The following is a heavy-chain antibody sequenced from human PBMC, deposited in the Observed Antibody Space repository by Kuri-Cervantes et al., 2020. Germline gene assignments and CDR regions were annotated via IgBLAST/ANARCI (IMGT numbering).Heavy chain of an antibody. Sequence: SETLSLTCAVSGGSISSSNWWSWVRQPPGKGLEWIGEIYHSGSTNYNPSLKSRVTISVDTSKNQSSLKLSSVTAADTAVYYCARSITMVRGAVDIWGQGTMVTVSS. V-gene: IGHV4-4*02. CDR2: IYHSGST. CDR3: ARSITMVRGAVDI. CDR1: GGSISSSNW. J-gene: IGHJ3*02. D-gene: IGHD3-10*01.